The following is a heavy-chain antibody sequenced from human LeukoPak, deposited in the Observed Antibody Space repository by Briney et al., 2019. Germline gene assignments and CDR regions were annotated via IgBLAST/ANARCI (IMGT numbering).Heavy chain of an antibody. CDR2: IFYSGST. D-gene: IGHD6-6*01. V-gene: IGHV4-39*07. J-gene: IGHJ3*02. CDR1: GGSISSSSYY. CDR3: ARMYSSSSLGEDDAFDI. Sequence: SETLSLTCTVSGGSISSSSYYWGWIRQPPGKGLEWIGNIFYSGSTYYSPSLKSRVTISLDTSKNQFSLKLSSVTAADTAVYYCARMYSSSSLGEDDAFDIWGQGTMVTVSS.